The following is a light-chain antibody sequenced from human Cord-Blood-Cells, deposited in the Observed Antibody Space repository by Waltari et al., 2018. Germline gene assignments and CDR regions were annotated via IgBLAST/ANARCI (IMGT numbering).Light chain of an antibody. CDR2: AAS. CDR3: QQSYSTLT. Sequence: DIQMTQFHSSRPEYVEDRVTITCRASPSISSYLNWYQQKPGKAPKLLIYAASSLQSGVPSRFSGSGSGTDFTLTISSLQPEDFATYYCQQSYSTLTFGGGTKVEIK. CDR1: PSISSY. V-gene: IGKV1-39*01. J-gene: IGKJ4*01.